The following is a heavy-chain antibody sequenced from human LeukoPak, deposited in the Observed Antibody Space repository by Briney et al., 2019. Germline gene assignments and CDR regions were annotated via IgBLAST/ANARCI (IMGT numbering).Heavy chain of an antibody. J-gene: IGHJ3*02. CDR1: GGSISSGSDY. V-gene: IGHV4-61*02. CDR3: ARDLVAVRGAFNI. D-gene: IGHD2-15*01. CDR2: IYTSGTT. Sequence: PSQTLSLTCTVSGGSISSGSDYWSWIRQPAGKGLEWIGRIYTSGTTNYNPSLKSRVTISVDTSKNQFSLKLSSVTAADTAVYYCARDLVAVRGAFNIWGQGTMVTVSS.